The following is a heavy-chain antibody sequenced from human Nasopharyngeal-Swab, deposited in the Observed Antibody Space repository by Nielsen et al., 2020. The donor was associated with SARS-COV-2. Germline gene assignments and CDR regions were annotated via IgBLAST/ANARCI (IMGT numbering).Heavy chain of an antibody. CDR3: AKEEVPNDY. D-gene: IGHD4/OR15-4a*01. V-gene: IGHV3-23*01. CDR2: ISGSGGST. J-gene: IGHJ4*02. Sequence: GGSLRLSCAASGFTFSSYAMSWVRQAPGKGLEWVSVISGSGGSTFYADSVKGRFTISRDNDRNTVYLQMNSLRVEDTAVYYCAKEEVPNDYWGQGTLVTVSS. CDR1: GFTFSSYA.